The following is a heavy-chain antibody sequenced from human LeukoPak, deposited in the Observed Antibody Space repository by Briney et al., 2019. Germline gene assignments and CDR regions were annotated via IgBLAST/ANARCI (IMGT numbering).Heavy chain of an antibody. D-gene: IGHD6-13*01. CDR1: GFTFSRYW. CDR2: IKQDGSEK. CDR3: ARGAAAAGIVIDY. Sequence: GGSLRLSCAASGFTFSRYWMSWVRQAPGKGLEWVANIKQDGSEKYYVDSVKGRFTISRDNAKNSLYLQMNSLRAEDTALYYCARGAAAAGIVIDYWGQGTLVTVSS. V-gene: IGHV3-7*01. J-gene: IGHJ4*02.